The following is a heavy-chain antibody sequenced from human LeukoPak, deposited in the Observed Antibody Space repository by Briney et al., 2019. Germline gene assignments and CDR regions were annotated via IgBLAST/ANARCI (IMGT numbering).Heavy chain of an antibody. CDR1: GFTFSSYA. V-gene: IGHV3-23*01. D-gene: IGHD1-1*01. Sequence: GGSLRLSCAASGFTFSSYAMNWVRQAPGKGLEWVSGISGSGGSTYYADSVKGRFTISRDNSKNTLYLQMNSLRAEDTAVYYCARGPGPRPRVPFDYWGQGTLVTVSS. CDR2: ISGSGGST. CDR3: ARGPGPRPRVPFDY. J-gene: IGHJ4*02.